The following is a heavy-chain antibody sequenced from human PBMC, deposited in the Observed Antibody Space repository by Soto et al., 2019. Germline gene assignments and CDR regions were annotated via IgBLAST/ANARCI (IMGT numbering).Heavy chain of an antibody. Sequence: QVQLVQSGAEVKKPGASVKVSCKASGYTFSNYGISWVRQAPGQGLEWMGWISAYNGNTNYAQKLQGRVTMTTDTATSNAYMELRGLRSDDTAVYYCARDRYCTSAVCYHPSGFDYWGQGTLVTVSS. CDR2: ISAYNGNT. D-gene: IGHD2-8*01. J-gene: IGHJ4*02. CDR1: GYTFSNYG. CDR3: ARDRYCTSAVCYHPSGFDY. V-gene: IGHV1-18*01.